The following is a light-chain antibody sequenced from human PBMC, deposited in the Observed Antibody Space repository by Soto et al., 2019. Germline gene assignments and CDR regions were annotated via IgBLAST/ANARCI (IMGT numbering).Light chain of an antibody. CDR2: LGS. Sequence: IALTQSPLSLSVTPGEPASISCRSSQTLLHSNGYTYLNWYLQKPGQSPQLLIYLGSNRASGVPDRFSGGGSGTDFTLKINRVQAEDVGVFYCMQGLRPMYTFGQGPSWRSN. V-gene: IGKV2-28*01. J-gene: IGKJ2*01. CDR3: MQGLRPMYT. CDR1: QTLLHSNGYTY.